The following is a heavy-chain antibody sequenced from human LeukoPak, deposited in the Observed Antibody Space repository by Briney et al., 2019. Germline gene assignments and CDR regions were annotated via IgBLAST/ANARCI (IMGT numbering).Heavy chain of an antibody. V-gene: IGHV1-18*01. CDR2: ISADNGKT. J-gene: IGHJ3*02. Sequence: ASVKVSCKASGYSFISYGIGWVRQAPGQGLEWMGWISADNGKTNYAQKFQGRVTMTTDTSSKTAYMELRSLRSDDTAMYYCARMMTPRLYYDSSGYYYGAFDIWGQGTMVTVSP. D-gene: IGHD3-22*01. CDR3: ARMMTPRLYYDSSGYYYGAFDI. CDR1: GYSFISYG.